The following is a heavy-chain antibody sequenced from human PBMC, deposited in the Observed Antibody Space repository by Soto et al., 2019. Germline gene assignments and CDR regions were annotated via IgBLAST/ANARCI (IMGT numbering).Heavy chain of an antibody. V-gene: IGHV5-51*01. CDR2: IYLGDSDT. CDR3: ASQEYCSTTSCYTVDS. Sequence: GESLKISCNGPGHSFTSYWIGWVRQMPGKGLEWMGIIYLGDSDTRYSPSFQGQVTISADRSISTAYLQWSSLKASDTAMYYCASQEYCSTTSCYTVDSWGQGTLVTVSS. J-gene: IGHJ4*02. CDR1: GHSFTSYW. D-gene: IGHD2-2*02.